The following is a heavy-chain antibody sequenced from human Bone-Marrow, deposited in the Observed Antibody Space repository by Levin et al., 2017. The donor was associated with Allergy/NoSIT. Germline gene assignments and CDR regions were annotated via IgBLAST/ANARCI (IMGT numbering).Heavy chain of an antibody. J-gene: IGHJ4*02. Sequence: GGSLRLSCVISGFIFDYSMHWVRQTTGGGLEWVSGIIANSDILDYADSVRGRFTISTDNAKKSLFLQMDKLRPEDSAIYYCAVSTGSFYSGFEYWGQGTLVSVSS. CDR3: AVSTGSFYSGFEY. CDR2: IIANSDIL. CDR1: GFIFDYS. V-gene: IGHV3-9*01. D-gene: IGHD2/OR15-2a*01.